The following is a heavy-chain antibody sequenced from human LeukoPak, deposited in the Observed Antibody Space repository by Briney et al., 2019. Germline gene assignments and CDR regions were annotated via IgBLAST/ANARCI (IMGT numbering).Heavy chain of an antibody. D-gene: IGHD3-22*01. CDR1: GFTFDDYA. CDR2: ISGDGGST. Sequence: GGYLRLSCAASGFTFDDYAMHWVRQAPGKGLEWVSLISGDGGSTFYADSVKGRFTISRDNSKNSLYLQMNSLRTEDTALYYCAKDYTDYYDSSGLLSGYWGQGTLVTVSS. CDR3: AKDYTDYYDSSGLLSGY. J-gene: IGHJ4*02. V-gene: IGHV3-43*02.